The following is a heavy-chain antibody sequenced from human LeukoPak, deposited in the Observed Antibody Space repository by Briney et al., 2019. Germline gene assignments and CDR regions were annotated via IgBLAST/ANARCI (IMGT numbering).Heavy chain of an antibody. D-gene: IGHD2-21*01. V-gene: IGHV3-23*01. J-gene: IGHJ2*01. CDR2: IGDGGGST. CDR1: GFTVSSYD. Sequence: GGSLRLSCAASGFTVSSYDMTWVRQAPGKGLEWASSIGDGGGSTYADSVKGRFTISRDSSKNTLYLQMNSLRAEDTAIYYCAKAIPYWYFDLWGRGTLVTVSS. CDR3: AKAIPYWYFDL.